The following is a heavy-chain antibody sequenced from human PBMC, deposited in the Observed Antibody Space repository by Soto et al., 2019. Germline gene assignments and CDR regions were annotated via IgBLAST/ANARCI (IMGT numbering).Heavy chain of an antibody. CDR1: VFTFSSYS. Sequence: PGGSLRLSCAASVFTFSSYSMNWVRQAPGKGLEWVSSISSSSSYIYYADSVKGRFTISRDNAKNSLYLQMNSLRAEDTAVYYCASVVRAAAALDYFDYWGQGTLVTVSS. CDR3: ASVVRAAAALDYFDY. V-gene: IGHV3-21*01. D-gene: IGHD6-13*01. J-gene: IGHJ4*02. CDR2: ISSSSSYI.